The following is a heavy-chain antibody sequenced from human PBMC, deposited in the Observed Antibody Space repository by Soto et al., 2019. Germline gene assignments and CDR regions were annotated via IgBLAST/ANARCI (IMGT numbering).Heavy chain of an antibody. D-gene: IGHD2-2*01. CDR2: IRSKAYGGKT. CDR1: GFTFGDYA. V-gene: IGHV3-49*03. Sequence: GGSLRLSCTASGFTFGDYAMSWFRQAPGKGLEWVGFIRSKAYGGKTEYAASVKGRFTISRDDSKSIAYLQMNRLKTEDTAVYYCTRDLRGGEIVVVPAVPFDPWGQGTLVTVSS. CDR3: TRDLRGGEIVVVPAVPFDP. J-gene: IGHJ5*02.